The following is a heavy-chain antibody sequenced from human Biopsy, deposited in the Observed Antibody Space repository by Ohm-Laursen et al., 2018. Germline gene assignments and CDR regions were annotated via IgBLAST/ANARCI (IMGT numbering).Heavy chain of an antibody. D-gene: IGHD3/OR15-3a*01. J-gene: IGHJ4*02. CDR3: ASRGLVMASDYYFDD. Sequence: SDTLSLTCTVSGVSITAYYWSWIRQPPGKGLECIGNIHHSGSTNYNPSLKSRVTISADTSKSQLSLHLTSVTAADTAVYYCASRGLVMASDYYFDDWGQGTLVTVSS. CDR1: GVSITAYY. V-gene: IGHV4-4*09. CDR2: IHHSGST.